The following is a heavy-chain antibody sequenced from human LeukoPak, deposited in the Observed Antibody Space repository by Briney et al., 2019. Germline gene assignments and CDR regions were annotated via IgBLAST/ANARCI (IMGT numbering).Heavy chain of an antibody. V-gene: IGHV1-8*01. CDR2: MNPNSGNT. D-gene: IGHD4-17*01. CDR3: ARDYIGIGTVTDPNGMDV. CDR1: GYTFTSYD. J-gene: IGHJ6*02. Sequence: GASVKVSCKASGYTFTSYDINWVRQATGQGLEWMGWMNPNSGNTGYAQKFQGRVTMTRNTSISTAYMELSSLRSEDTAVYYCARDYIGIGTVTDPNGMDVWGQGTTVTVSS.